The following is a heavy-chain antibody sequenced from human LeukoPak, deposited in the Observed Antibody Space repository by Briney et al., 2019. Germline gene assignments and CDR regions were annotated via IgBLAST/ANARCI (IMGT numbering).Heavy chain of an antibody. J-gene: IGHJ6*03. CDR1: GFTFGDYA. V-gene: IGHV3-49*04. D-gene: IGHD3-16*01. CDR2: IRSKAYGGTT. CDR3: TRDLNRTDFLGYYYYYMDV. Sequence: GGSLRLSCTASGFTFGDYAMSWVRQAPGKGLEWVGFIRSKAYGGTTEYAASVKGRFTISRDDSKSIAYLQMNSLKTEDTAVYYCTRDLNRTDFLGYYYYYMDVWGKGTTVTVSS.